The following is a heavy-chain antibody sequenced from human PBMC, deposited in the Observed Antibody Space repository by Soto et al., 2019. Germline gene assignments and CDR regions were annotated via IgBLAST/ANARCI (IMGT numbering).Heavy chain of an antibody. D-gene: IGHD6-19*01. Sequence: SETLSLTCTVSGGSISSYYWSWIRQPPGKGLEWIGYIYYSGSTNYNPSLKSRVTISVDTSKNQFSLKLSSVTAADTAVYYCARDQQTITVAGTSDYYYGMDVWGQGTTVTFSS. J-gene: IGHJ6*02. CDR1: GGSISSYY. V-gene: IGHV4-59*01. CDR2: IYYSGST. CDR3: ARDQQTITVAGTSDYYYGMDV.